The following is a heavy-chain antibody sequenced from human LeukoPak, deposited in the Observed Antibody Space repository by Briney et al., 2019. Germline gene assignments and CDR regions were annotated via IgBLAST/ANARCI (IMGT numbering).Heavy chain of an antibody. V-gene: IGHV4-59*01. D-gene: IGHD3-10*01. CDR3: ARERGRFGVDY. CDR2: ISYTGST. CDR1: GGSISRYY. Sequence: SETLSLTCTVSGGSISRYYWSWIRQHPGNGLEWIGYISYTGSTTYNSSLKSRVTISLDTSQNQFSLKLSSVTAADTAVYYCARERGRFGVDYWGQGTLVTVSS. J-gene: IGHJ4*02.